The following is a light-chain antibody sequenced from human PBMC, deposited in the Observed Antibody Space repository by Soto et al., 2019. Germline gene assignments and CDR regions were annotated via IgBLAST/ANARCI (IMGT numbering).Light chain of an antibody. Sequence: DVVMTQSPLSLPVTLGQAASIYCRSSQGLVCGDGHTYMHWFQQRPGQSPRRLIYKVSNRDSGVPDRFSGSASGTNFTLKISRVEAEDVGVYYCMQGTHWPPTFGGGTKVEIK. J-gene: IGKJ4*01. CDR1: QGLVCGDGHTY. V-gene: IGKV2-30*01. CDR3: MQGTHWPPT. CDR2: KVS.